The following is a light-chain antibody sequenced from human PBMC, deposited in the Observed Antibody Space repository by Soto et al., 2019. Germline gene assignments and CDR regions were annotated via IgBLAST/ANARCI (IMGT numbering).Light chain of an antibody. CDR1: QSLRATY. CDR2: DAS. CDR3: QQRSNWPPIT. J-gene: IGKJ5*01. V-gene: IGKV3-11*01. Sequence: LSPGERATLSCRASQSLRATYVAWYQQRPGQAPRLLIYDASNRATGIPARFSGSGSGTDFTLTISSLEPEDFAVYYCQQRSNWPPITFGQGTRLEIK.